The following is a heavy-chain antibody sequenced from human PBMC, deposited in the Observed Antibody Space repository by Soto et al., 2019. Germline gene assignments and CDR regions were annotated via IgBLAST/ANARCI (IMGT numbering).Heavy chain of an antibody. Sequence: PGGSLRLSCAASGFTFSSYAMSWVRQAPGKGLEWVSAISGSGGSTYYADSVKGRFTISRDNSKNTLYLQMNSLRAEDTAVYYCAKEMVSNRLTTVTTFFDYWGQGTLVTVSS. CDR3: AKEMVSNRLTTVTTFFDY. J-gene: IGHJ4*02. CDR2: ISGSGGST. CDR1: GFTFSSYA. D-gene: IGHD4-17*01. V-gene: IGHV3-23*01.